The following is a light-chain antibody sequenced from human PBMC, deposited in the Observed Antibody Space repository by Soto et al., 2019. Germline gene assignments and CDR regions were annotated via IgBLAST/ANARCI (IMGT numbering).Light chain of an antibody. Sequence: QAALTQPASVSGSPGQAITVSCSGTSSDIGAHNFVSWYQQHPGKAPKLIIYEVINRPSGVSDHFSGSKSGNTASLTISGLQSEEEADYYCTSYTTTNTFVFGSAPKLTV. CDR1: SSDIGAHNF. CDR3: TSYTTTNTFV. CDR2: EVI. V-gene: IGLV2-14*03. J-gene: IGLJ1*01.